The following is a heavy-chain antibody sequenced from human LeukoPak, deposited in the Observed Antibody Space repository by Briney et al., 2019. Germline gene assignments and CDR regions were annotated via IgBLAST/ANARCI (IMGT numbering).Heavy chain of an antibody. CDR1: GGSISSSNYY. J-gene: IGHJ4*02. V-gene: IGHV4-39*01. Sequence: WETLSLTCTVSGGSISSSNYYWGWIRQPPGKGLEWIGSIYYSGSTYYNPSLKSRLTISVDTSKNQFSLKLSSVTAADTAVYYCARHKGYCSGSSGYLWGNYFDYWGQGTLVTVSS. CDR3: ARHKGYCSGSSGYLWGNYFDY. CDR2: IYYSGST. D-gene: IGHD2-15*01.